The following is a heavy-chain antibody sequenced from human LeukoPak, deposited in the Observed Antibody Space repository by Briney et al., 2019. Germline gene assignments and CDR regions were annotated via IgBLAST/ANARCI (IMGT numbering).Heavy chain of an antibody. D-gene: IGHD2-21*02. J-gene: IGHJ3*02. CDR3: ARHLVFVVVAATMDAFDI. CDR1: GFSISSGYY. Sequence: KPSGTLSLTCAVSGFSISSGYYTGWIPESPRKGLGGVWGLSTSGATYYIAPLESRVIISGDTSKNHFSLKLNSVTAADTAVYYCARHLVFVVVAATMDAFDIWGQGTMVTVSS. CDR2: LSTSGAT. V-gene: IGHV4-38-2*01.